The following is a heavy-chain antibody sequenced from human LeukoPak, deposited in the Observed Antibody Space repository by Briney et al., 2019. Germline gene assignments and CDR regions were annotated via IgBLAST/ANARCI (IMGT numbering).Heavy chain of an antibody. CDR1: GYTFTSYD. CDR3: ARGGDIAVVPAAMVGP. D-gene: IGHD2-2*01. CDR2: MNTNRGNT. J-gene: IGHJ5*02. V-gene: IGHV1-8*01. Sequence: ASVKVSCKASGYTFTSYDINWVRQATGQGLEWMGWMNTNRGNTGHAQKFQGRLTMTRDTSTNTAYMELSSLRSEDTAVYYCARGGDIAVVPAAMVGPWGQGTLVTVSS.